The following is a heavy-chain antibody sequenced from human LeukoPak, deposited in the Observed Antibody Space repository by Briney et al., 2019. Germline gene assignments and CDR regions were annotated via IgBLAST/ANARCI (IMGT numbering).Heavy chain of an antibody. Sequence: SQTLSLTCTVSGGSISSGDYYWSWIRQPPGKGLEWIAYMYYSGSAYYNPSLKSRVTMSADTSKNQLSLKLSSVTAADTAVYYCARPYYYDSRIDPWGQGILVTVSS. CDR1: GGSISSGDYY. V-gene: IGHV4-30-4*01. J-gene: IGHJ5*02. CDR2: MYYSGSA. CDR3: ARPYYYDSRIDP. D-gene: IGHD3-22*01.